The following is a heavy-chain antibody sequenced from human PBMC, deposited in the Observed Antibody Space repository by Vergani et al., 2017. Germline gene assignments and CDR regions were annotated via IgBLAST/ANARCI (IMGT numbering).Heavy chain of an antibody. J-gene: IGHJ4*02. D-gene: IGHD3-10*01. V-gene: IGHV4-59*01. Sequence: QVQLQESGPGLVKPSETLSLTCTVSGGSISSYYWSWIRQPPGKGLEWIGYIYYSGSTNYNPSLKSRVTISVDTSKNQFSLKLSSVTAADTAVYYCAREVDSGSYYTHFDYWGQGTLVTVSS. CDR1: GGSISSYY. CDR2: IYYSGST. CDR3: AREVDSGSYYTHFDY.